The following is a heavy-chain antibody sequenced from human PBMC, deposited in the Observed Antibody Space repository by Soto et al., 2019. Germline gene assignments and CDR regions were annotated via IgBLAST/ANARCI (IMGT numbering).Heavy chain of an antibody. CDR3: ARDVARVQYYYDSSGQTWYFDL. Sequence: QVQLQESGPGLVKPSQTLSLTCTVSGGSISSGGYYWSWIRQHPGKGLEWIGYIYYSGSTYYNPSLKSRVTLSVDTSKNQFSLKLSSVTAADTAVYYCARDVARVQYYYDSSGQTWYFDLWGRGTLVTVSS. V-gene: IGHV4-31*03. CDR1: GGSISSGGYY. D-gene: IGHD3-22*01. J-gene: IGHJ2*01. CDR2: IYYSGST.